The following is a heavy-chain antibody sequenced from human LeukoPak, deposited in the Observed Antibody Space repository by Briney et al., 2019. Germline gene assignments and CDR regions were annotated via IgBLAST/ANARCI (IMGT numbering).Heavy chain of an antibody. CDR2: IYYSGST. D-gene: IGHD5-24*01. CDR1: GGSISSGVYY. CDR3: ARGVRWLQLSYFDY. Sequence: PSETLSLTCPVSGGSISSGVYYWSWIRQHPGEGLAWIGYIYYSGSTYYNPSLKSRVTISVDTSKNQFSLKLSSVTAADTAVYYCARGVRWLQLSYFDYWGQGTLVTVSS. J-gene: IGHJ4*02. V-gene: IGHV4-31*03.